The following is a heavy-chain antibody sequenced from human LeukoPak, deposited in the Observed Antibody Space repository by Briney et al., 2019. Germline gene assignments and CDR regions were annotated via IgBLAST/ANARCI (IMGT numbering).Heavy chain of an antibody. J-gene: IGHJ4*02. CDR3: TTARQWLVFYYFDY. D-gene: IGHD6-19*01. V-gene: IGHV3-15*01. CDR1: GFTFSNAW. CDR2: IKSKTDGGTT. Sequence: GGSLRLSCAASGFTFSNAWMSWVRQAPGKGLEWVGRIKSKTDGGTTDYAAPVKGRFTISRDDSKNTLYPQMNSLKTEDTAVYYCTTARQWLVFYYFDYWGQGTLVTVSS.